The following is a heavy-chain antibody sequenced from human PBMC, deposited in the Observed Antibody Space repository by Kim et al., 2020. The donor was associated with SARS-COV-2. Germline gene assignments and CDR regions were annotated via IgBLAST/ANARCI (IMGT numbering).Heavy chain of an antibody. CDR1: GGTFSSYA. CDR3: ARGYYDFWSGYYPHSNYYYYYMDV. V-gene: IGHV1-69*13. J-gene: IGHJ6*03. D-gene: IGHD3-3*01. Sequence: SVKVSCKASGGTFSSYAISWVRQAPGQGLEWMGGIIPIFGTANYAQKFQGRVTITADESTSTAYMELSSLRSEDTAVYYCARGYYDFWSGYYPHSNYYYYYMDVWGKGTTVTVSS. CDR2: IIPIFGTA.